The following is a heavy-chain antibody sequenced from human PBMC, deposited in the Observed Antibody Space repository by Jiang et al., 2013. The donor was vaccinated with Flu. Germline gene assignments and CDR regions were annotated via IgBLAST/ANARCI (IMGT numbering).Heavy chain of an antibody. CDR2: IYWDDDK. J-gene: IGHJ4*02. Sequence: LIYWDDDKRYSPSLKSRLTITKDTSKNQVVLTMTNMDPVDTATYYCAHRRYSSPTLGFDYWGQGTLVTVSS. D-gene: IGHD5-18*01. CDR3: AHRRYSSPTLGFDY. V-gene: IGHV2-5*02.